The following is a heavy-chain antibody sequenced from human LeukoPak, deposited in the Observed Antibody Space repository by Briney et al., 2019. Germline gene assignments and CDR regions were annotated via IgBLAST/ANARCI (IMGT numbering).Heavy chain of an antibody. D-gene: IGHD6-25*01. CDR3: VRESETSGWFDH. CDR1: GLITDDYA. J-gene: IGHJ5*02. CDR2: ISGDGGST. Sequence: GGSLRLSCAAPGLITDDYAIHGVRQAPGKGLEWVSLISGDGGSTFYADSVRGRFTISRDNSKNSLSLQMSSLRSEDTALYFCVRESETSGWFDHWGQGTLVTVSS. V-gene: IGHV3-43*02.